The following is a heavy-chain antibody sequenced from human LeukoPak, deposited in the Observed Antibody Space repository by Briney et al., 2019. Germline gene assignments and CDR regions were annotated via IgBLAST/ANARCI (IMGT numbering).Heavy chain of an antibody. CDR2: INPNSGGT. Sequence: ASVKVSCKASGYTFTGYYMHWVRQAPGQGLEWMGWINPNSGGTNYAQKFQGRVTMTRDTSISTAYMELSRLRSDDTAVYYCARDDDSSGYYQAVIDYWGQGTLATVSS. D-gene: IGHD3-22*01. CDR3: ARDDDSSGYYQAVIDY. J-gene: IGHJ4*02. V-gene: IGHV1-2*02. CDR1: GYTFTGYY.